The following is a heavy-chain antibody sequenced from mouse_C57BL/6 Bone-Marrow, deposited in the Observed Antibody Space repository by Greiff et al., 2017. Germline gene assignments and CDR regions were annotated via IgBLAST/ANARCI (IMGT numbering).Heavy chain of an antibody. Sequence: QVQLQQPGAELVKPGASVKMSCKASGYTFTSYWITWVKQRPGQGLEWIGDIYPTSGRTNYNEKFKSKAILTVDTSSNTADMQLSSLTSEDSAVFDCARSGPLGRSFDYWGQGTTLTVSS. CDR3: ARSGPLGRSFDY. J-gene: IGHJ2*01. V-gene: IGHV1-55*01. CDR1: GYTFTSYW. D-gene: IGHD4-1*01. CDR2: IYPTSGRT.